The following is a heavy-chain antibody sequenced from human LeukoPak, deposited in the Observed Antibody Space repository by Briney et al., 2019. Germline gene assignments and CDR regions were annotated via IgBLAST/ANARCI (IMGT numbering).Heavy chain of an antibody. CDR2: ISWNSGSI. J-gene: IGHJ4*02. CDR1: GFTFDDYA. D-gene: IGHD2-2*01. CDR3: ALIDCSSTSCHDY. Sequence: PGRSLRLSCAASGFTFDDYAMPWVRQAPGKGLEWVSGISWNSGSIGYADSVKGRFTISRDNAKNSLYLQMNSLRAEDTALYYCALIDCSSTSCHDYWGQGTLVTLSS. V-gene: IGHV3-9*01.